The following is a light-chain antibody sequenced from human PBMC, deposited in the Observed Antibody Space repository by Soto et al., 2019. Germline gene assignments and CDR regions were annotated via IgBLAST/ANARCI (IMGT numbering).Light chain of an antibody. Sequence: IVMTQSQDSLTVSLGERATINCNSIQRVLWSNNNNYLDWYQKKKGKSPKLLIYWASTRESGVPERLSGSGYGTDLTITISSMKDEDVEVYYCQQYYSNTLTFGGGTKVDIK. V-gene: IGKV4-1*01. J-gene: IGKJ4*01. CDR2: WAS. CDR3: QQYYSNTLT. CDR1: QRVLWSNNNNY.